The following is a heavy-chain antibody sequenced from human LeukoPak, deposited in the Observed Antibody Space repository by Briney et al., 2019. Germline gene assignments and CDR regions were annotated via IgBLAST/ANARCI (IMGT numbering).Heavy chain of an antibody. V-gene: IGHV4-61*01. Sequence: PSETLSLTCTVSGGSVGSGSYYWSWIRQPPGKGLEWIGYIYYSGSTNYNPSLKSRVTISVDTSKNQFSLKLSSVTAADTAVYYCARVFRAEQWLVLSSKWYFDLWGRGTLVTVSS. CDR3: ARVFRAEQWLVLSSKWYFDL. CDR1: GGSVGSGSYY. CDR2: IYYSGST. D-gene: IGHD6-19*01. J-gene: IGHJ2*01.